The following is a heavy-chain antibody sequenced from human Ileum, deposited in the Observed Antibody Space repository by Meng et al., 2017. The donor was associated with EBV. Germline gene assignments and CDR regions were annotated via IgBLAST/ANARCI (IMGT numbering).Heavy chain of an antibody. CDR3: ARGQKSYFDL. Sequence: SDRGLVQAPLSRSRTSTVSTRTYPSTNYYCIWIRNPPGKGLEWRGHIDNRESTYYTPSLKSRITLSVAPSRNQCSLKLFSVTAAATALYYCARGQKSYFDLWGRGTLVTVSS. CDR2: IDNREST. CDR1: TRTYPSTNYY. V-gene: IGHV4-30-4*01. J-gene: IGHJ2*01.